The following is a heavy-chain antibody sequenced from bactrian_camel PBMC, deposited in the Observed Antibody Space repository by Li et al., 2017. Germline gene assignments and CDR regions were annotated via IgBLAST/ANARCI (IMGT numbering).Heavy chain of an antibody. V-gene: IGHV3S1*01. CDR2: ISTDDSSF. J-gene: IGHJ4*01. Sequence: HVQLVESGGGSVQTGGSLRLSCAASGYTGSRYCMGWFRQAPGKEREGIATISTDDSSFYYADAVKGRFTISQDNAKNTLYLQMNSLKTEDTAVYYCATTDGWVPSSLGQGTQVTVS. CDR1: GYTGSRYC. D-gene: IGHD5*01.